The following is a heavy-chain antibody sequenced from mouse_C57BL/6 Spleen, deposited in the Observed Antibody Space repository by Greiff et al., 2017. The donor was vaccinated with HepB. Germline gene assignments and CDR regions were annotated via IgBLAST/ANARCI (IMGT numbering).Heavy chain of an antibody. CDR1: GFTFSDYG. J-gene: IGHJ4*01. D-gene: IGHD1-1*01. CDR2: ISSGSSTI. Sequence: EVQLQESGGGLVKPGGSLKLSCAASGFTFSDYGMHWVRQAPEKGLEWVAYISSGSSTIYYADTVKGRFTISRDNAKNTLFLQMTSLRSEDTAMYYCARRRVQRSNAMDYWGQGTSVTVSS. V-gene: IGHV5-17*01. CDR3: ARRRVQRSNAMDY.